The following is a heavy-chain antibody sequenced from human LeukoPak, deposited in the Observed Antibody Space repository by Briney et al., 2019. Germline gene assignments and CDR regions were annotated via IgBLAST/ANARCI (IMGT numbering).Heavy chain of an antibody. V-gene: IGHV3-74*01. CDR2: INSDGINT. D-gene: IGHD3-10*01. CDR3: ASTNYYGSGSSPR. J-gene: IGHJ4*02. Sequence: GSLRLSCAASGFPYSNYWMHWVRQAPGKGLVWVSRINSDGINTSYADSVKGRFTISRDNAKNTLNLQMNSLRAEDTAVYYCASTNYYGSGSSPRWGQGTLVTVSS. CDR1: GFPYSNYW.